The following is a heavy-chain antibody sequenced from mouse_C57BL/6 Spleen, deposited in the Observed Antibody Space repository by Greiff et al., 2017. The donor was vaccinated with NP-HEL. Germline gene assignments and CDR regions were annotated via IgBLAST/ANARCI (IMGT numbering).Heavy chain of an antibody. CDR2: IYPGDGDT. CDR1: GYAFSSYW. V-gene: IGHV1-80*01. J-gene: IGHJ4*01. Sequence: QVQLQQSGAELVKPGASVKISCKASGYAFSSYWMNWVKQRPGKGLEWIGQIYPGDGDTNYNGKFKGKATLTADKSSSTAYMQLSSLTSEDSAVYFCARSEWGSLYAMDYWGQGTSVTVSS. D-gene: IGHD1-1*01. CDR3: ARSEWGSLYAMDY.